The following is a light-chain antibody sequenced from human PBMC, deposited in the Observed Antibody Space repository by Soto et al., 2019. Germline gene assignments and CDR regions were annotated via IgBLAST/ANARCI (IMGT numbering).Light chain of an antibody. CDR1: SSNIGAGYH. Sequence: QLVLTQPPSVSGAPGQRVTISCTGSSSNIGAGYHVHWYQQVPGTAPKLLLYDDNNRPSGVPDRFSVSKSGTSASLAIIGLQAEDEADYYCQSYDSSLSGSVFGGGTKLTVL. CDR3: QSYDSSLSGSV. J-gene: IGLJ2*01. CDR2: DDN. V-gene: IGLV1-40*01.